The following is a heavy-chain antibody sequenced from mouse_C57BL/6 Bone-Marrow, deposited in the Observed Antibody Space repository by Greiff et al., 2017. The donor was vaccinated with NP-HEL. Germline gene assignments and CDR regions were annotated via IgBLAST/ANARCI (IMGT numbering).Heavy chain of an antibody. D-gene: IGHD1-1*01. CDR2: ISSGGSYT. J-gene: IGHJ2*01. V-gene: IGHV5-6*02. CDR3: ARRPYYGSSYGFDY. CDR1: GFTFSSYG. Sequence: EVMLVESGGDLVKPGGSLKLSCAASGFTFSSYGMSWVRQTPDKRLEWVATISSGGSYTYYPDSVKGRFTISRDNAKNTLYLQMSSLKSEDTAMYYCARRPYYGSSYGFDYWGQGTTLTVSS.